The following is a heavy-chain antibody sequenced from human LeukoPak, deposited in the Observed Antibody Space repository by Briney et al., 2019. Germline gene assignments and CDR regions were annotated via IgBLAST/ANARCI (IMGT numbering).Heavy chain of an antibody. V-gene: IGHV3-21*01. CDR3: AREASSSSNYYYGMDV. J-gene: IGHJ6*02. D-gene: IGHD6-6*01. CDR1: GFTFSSYA. Sequence: GGSLRLSCAASGFTFSSYAMHWVRQAPGKGLEWVSAISGSGGSTYYADSVKGRFTISRDNAKNSLYLQMNSLRAEDTAVYYCAREASSSSNYYYGMDVWGQGTTVTVSS. CDR2: ISGSGGST.